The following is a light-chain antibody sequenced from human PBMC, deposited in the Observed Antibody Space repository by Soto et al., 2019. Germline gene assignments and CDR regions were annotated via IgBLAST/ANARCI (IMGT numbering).Light chain of an antibody. J-gene: IGKJ2*01. CDR3: QQYGSSPAT. CDR2: GAS. V-gene: IGKV3-20*01. Sequence: EIVLTQSPGTLSLSPGERATLSCRASQSVSSSYLAWYQQKPSQAPRLLIYGASSRATGIPDRFSGSGSGTAFTLTISRLEPEEFAVYYCQQYGSSPATFGQGAKLEIK. CDR1: QSVSSSY.